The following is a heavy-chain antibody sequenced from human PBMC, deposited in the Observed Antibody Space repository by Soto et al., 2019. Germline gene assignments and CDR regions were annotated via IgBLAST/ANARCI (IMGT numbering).Heavy chain of an antibody. CDR2: ISYDGTNK. D-gene: IGHD2-2*01. CDR1: GFTFSSYA. V-gene: IGHV3-30-3*01. Sequence: QVQLVESGGGVVQPGRSLRLSCAASGFTFSSYAMHWVRQAPGKGLEWVAVISYDGTNKYYADSVKGRFTISRDNSKNTLYLQMNSLRVEDTAVYYCARDPWLNQLLAFYFDYWGQGTQVTVSS. J-gene: IGHJ4*02. CDR3: ARDPWLNQLLAFYFDY.